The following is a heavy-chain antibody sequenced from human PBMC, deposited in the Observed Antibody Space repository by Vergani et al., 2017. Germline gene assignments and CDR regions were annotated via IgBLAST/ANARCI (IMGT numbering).Heavy chain of an antibody. CDR1: GESFSSFY. CDR2: IYYTGST. D-gene: IGHD6-6*01. J-gene: IGHJ4*02. Sequence: QVQLQQWGAGVVKPSGTLSLTCAVFGESFSSFYWSWIRQPPGKGLEWIGYIYYTGSTYYNPSLKSRVSISVVTSKNQFSLKLTSVTAADTAVYYCARRGWGSSVGYFDYWGQGNLVTVSS. V-gene: IGHV4-59*06. CDR3: ARRGWGSSVGYFDY.